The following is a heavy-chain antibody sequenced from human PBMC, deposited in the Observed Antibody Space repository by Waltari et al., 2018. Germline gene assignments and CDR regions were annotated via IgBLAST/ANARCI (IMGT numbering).Heavy chain of an antibody. CDR3: AREGGNYGY. J-gene: IGHJ4*02. Sequence: EVQLVESGGGLVQPGGSMRLSRAALGFTFSRDWMTWVRQATGKGLEWVANIKHDGSEKYYVDSVKGRFTISRDNAKNSLFLQMNSLRAEDTAVYYCAREGGNYGYWGQGTLVTVSS. D-gene: IGHD1-26*01. CDR2: IKHDGSEK. CDR1: GFTFSRDW. V-gene: IGHV3-7*04.